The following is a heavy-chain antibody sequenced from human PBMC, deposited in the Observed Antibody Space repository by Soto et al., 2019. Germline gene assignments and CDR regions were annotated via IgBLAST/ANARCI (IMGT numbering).Heavy chain of an antibody. CDR1: GGSISSYY. V-gene: IGHV4-59*01. Sequence: SETLSLTCTVSGGSISSYYWSWIRQPPGKGLEWIGYIYYSGSTNYNPSLKSRVTISVDTSKNQFSLKLSSVTAADTAVYYCAREGGYGGNSGFDYWGQGTLVTVSS. D-gene: IGHD4-17*01. CDR3: AREGGYGGNSGFDY. J-gene: IGHJ4*02. CDR2: IYYSGST.